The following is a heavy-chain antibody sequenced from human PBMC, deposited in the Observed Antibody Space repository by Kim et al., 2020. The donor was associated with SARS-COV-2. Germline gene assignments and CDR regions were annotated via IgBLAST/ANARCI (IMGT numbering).Heavy chain of an antibody. V-gene: IGHV4-59*01. D-gene: IGHD2-2*03. CDR2: IYYSGST. J-gene: IGHJ3*02. Sequence: SETLSLTCTVSGGSISSYYWSWIRQPPGKGLEWIGYIYYSGSTNYNPSLKSRVTISVDTSKNQFSLKLSSVTAADTAVYYCARDVMDAAFDIWGQETMVTVSS. CDR3: ARDVMDAAFDI. CDR1: GGSISSYY.